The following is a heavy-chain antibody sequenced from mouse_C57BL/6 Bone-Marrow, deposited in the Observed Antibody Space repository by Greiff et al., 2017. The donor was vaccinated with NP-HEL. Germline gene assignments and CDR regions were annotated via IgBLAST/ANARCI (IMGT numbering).Heavy chain of an antibody. CDR2: IYPGDGDT. CDR1: GYAFSSYW. V-gene: IGHV1-80*01. Sequence: VQRVESGAELVKPGASVKISCKASGYAFSSYWMNWVKQRPGKGLEWIGQIYPGDGDTNYNGKFKGKATLTADKSSSTAYMQLSSLTSEDSAVYFCARWKIYYDYDVPFAYWGQGTLVTVSA. CDR3: ARWKIYYDYDVPFAY. J-gene: IGHJ3*01. D-gene: IGHD2-4*01.